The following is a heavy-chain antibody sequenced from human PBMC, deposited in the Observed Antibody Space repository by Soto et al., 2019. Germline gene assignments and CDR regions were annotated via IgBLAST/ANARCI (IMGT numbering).Heavy chain of an antibody. J-gene: IGHJ4*02. V-gene: IGHV1-69*12. CDR2: IILPFGTP. CDR3: ARGPDYEGYFDY. D-gene: IGHD4-17*01. CDR1: GGTFSNYA. Sequence: QVRLVQSEAEVKKPGSSVKVSCKASGGTFSNYAISWVRQAPGQGLEWMGVIILPFGTPNYAQTFQGRVTITADESMTTADMELRGLRSEDTAVYYCARGPDYEGYFDYWGRGTLVTVSS.